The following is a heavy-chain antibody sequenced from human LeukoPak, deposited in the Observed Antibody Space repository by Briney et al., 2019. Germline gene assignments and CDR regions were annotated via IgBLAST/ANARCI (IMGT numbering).Heavy chain of an antibody. CDR3: AREARYGDYEGDAFDI. V-gene: IGHV4-39*07. D-gene: IGHD4-17*01. CDR1: GGSISSSSYY. Sequence: MPSETLSLTCTVSGGSISSSSYYWGWIRQPPGKGLEWIGSIYYSGSTYYNPSLKSRVTISVDTSKNQFSLKLSSVTAADTAVYYCAREARYGDYEGDAFDIWGQGTMVTVSS. J-gene: IGHJ3*02. CDR2: IYYSGST.